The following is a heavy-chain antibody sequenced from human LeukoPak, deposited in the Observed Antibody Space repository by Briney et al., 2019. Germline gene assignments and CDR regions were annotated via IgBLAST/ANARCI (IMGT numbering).Heavy chain of an antibody. CDR1: GFTFSSYE. CDR2: ISSSGSTI. D-gene: IGHD3-22*01. J-gene: IGHJ6*04. Sequence: GGSLRLSCAASGFTFSSYEMNWVRQAPGKGLEWVSYISSSGSTIYYADSVKGRFTISRDNAKNSLYLQMNSLRAEDTAVYYCARDQRNYDSSGNYYYYGMDVWGKGTAVTVSS. V-gene: IGHV3-48*03. CDR3: ARDQRNYDSSGNYYYYGMDV.